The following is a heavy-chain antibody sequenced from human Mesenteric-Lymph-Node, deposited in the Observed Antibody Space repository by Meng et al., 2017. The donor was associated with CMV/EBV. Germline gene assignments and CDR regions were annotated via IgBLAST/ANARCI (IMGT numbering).Heavy chain of an antibody. J-gene: IGHJ2*01. Sequence: GGSLRLSCAASGFTVSSNYMSWVRQAPGKGLEWVSVIYSGGSTYYADSVKGRFTISRDNSKNTLYLQMNSLRAEDTAVYYCASSPPYCSSTSCYNFAYWYFDLWGRGTLVTVSS. CDR3: ASSPPYCSSTSCYNFAYWYFDL. V-gene: IGHV3-66*02. D-gene: IGHD2-2*02. CDR2: IYSGGST. CDR1: GFTVSSNY.